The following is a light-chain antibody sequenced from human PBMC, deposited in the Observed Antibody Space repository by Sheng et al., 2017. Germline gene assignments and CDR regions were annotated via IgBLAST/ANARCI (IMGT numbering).Light chain of an antibody. CDR2: GAS. Sequence: EIVLTQSPATLSLSPGERATLSCRASQSVGRNLAWYQQKPGQAPWPLIYGASTRATGVPARFSGTGSGTEFTLTISSLQSEDFATYDCQQYNTHPLTFGGGTRVEIK. CDR3: QQYNTHPLT. CDR1: QSVGRN. V-gene: IGKV3-15*01. J-gene: IGKJ4*01.